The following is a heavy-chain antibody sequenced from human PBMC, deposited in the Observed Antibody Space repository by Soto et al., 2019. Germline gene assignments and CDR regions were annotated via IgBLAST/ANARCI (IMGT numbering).Heavy chain of an antibody. CDR1: GYTFTGYY. CDR3: ARRLVAVNWFDP. D-gene: IGHD6-19*01. Sequence: ASVEVSCEASGYTFTGYYIHWVRQAPGQGLEWMGWINPNSGGTNYAQKFQGRVTMTRDTSISTAYMELSRLRSDDTAVYYCARRLVAVNWFDPWGQGTLVTVSS. V-gene: IGHV1-2*02. J-gene: IGHJ5*02. CDR2: INPNSGGT.